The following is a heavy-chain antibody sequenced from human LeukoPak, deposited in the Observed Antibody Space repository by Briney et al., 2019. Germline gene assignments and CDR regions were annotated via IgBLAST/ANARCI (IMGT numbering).Heavy chain of an antibody. Sequence: PGGSLRLSCVASGIPFSVSGTHWVRQDPGKGLEWVTFIQYDGFHKYYAKSVEGRFTISRDNSRNTVYLQMNSLRGGDTGIYYCVREGSSRRIGAFDVWGQGTMVTVSS. CDR2: IQYDGFHK. CDR1: GIPFSVSG. V-gene: IGHV3-30*02. J-gene: IGHJ3*01. CDR3: VREGSSRRIGAFDV. D-gene: IGHD6-6*01.